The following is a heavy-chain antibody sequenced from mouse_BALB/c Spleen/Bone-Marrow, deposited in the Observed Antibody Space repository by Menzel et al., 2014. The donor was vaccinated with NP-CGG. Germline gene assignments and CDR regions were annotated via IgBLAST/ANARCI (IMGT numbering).Heavy chain of an antibody. Sequence: EVKLVESGAELVKPGASVKLSCTASGFNIKDTYMHWVKQRPEQGLEWIGRIDPANGNTKYDPKFQGKATITADTSSNTAYLQLSSLTSEDTAVYYCARSYGSSPFDYWSQGTTLTVSS. D-gene: IGHD1-1*01. J-gene: IGHJ2*01. CDR2: IDPANGNT. CDR1: GFNIKDTY. V-gene: IGHV14-3*02. CDR3: ARSYGSSPFDY.